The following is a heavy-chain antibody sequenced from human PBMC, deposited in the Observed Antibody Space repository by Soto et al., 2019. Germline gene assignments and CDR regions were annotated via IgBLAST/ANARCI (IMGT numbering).Heavy chain of an antibody. V-gene: IGHV3-30*18. J-gene: IGHJ1*01. CDR1: GFTFSSYG. CDR2: ISSDGSNK. CDR3: AQDSWYYGSGSYLFHFQH. D-gene: IGHD3-10*01. Sequence: QVQLVESGGGVVQPGRSLRLSCAASGFTFSSYGMHWVRQAPGKGLEWVAVISSDGSNKYYADSVKCSFTISRDNSKNTLYLHMNSLRAEHTAVYYCAQDSWYYGSGSYLFHFQHRGQGTLVTVSS.